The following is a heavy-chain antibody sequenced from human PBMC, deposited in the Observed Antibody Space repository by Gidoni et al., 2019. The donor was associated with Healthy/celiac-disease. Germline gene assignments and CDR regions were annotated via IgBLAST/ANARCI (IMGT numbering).Heavy chain of an antibody. D-gene: IGHD3-10*01. Sequence: EVQLVESGGGLVQPGGSLRLSCAASGFTFSSYSMNWVRQAPGKGLEWVSYISSSSSTIYYADSVKGRFTISRDNAKNSLYLQMNSLRDEDTAVYYCAREPTYYYGSGSYYTNYYYYGMDVWGQGTTVTVSS. CDR1: GFTFSSYS. V-gene: IGHV3-48*02. J-gene: IGHJ6*02. CDR3: AREPTYYYGSGSYYTNYYYYGMDV. CDR2: ISSSSSTI.